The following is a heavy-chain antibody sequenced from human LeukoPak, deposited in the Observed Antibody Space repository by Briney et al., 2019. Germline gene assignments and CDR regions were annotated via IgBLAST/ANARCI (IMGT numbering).Heavy chain of an antibody. V-gene: IGHV2-70*11. Sequence: SGPALVKPTQTLTLTCTFSGFSLSTSGMCVSWIRQPPGKALEWLARIDWDDDKYYSTSLKTRLTISKDTPKNQVVLTMTNMDPVDTATYYCARHSLAAAGYYYYYYMDVWGKGTTVTVSS. CDR2: IDWDDDK. D-gene: IGHD6-13*01. CDR1: GFSLSTSGMC. J-gene: IGHJ6*03. CDR3: ARHSLAAAGYYYYYYMDV.